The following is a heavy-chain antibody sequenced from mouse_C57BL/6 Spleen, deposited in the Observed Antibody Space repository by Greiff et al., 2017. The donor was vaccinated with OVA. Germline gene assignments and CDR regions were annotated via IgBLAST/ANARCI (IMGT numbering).Heavy chain of an antibody. CDR3: ARLPRSSSYWYFDV. CDR2: INPSNGGT. J-gene: IGHJ1*03. V-gene: IGHV1-53*01. Sequence: QVQLQQPGTELVKPGASVKLSCKASGYTFTSYWMHWVKQRPGQGLEWIGNINPSNGGTNYNEKFKSKATLTVDKSSSTAYMQLSSLTSEDSAVYYCARLPRSSSYWYFDVWGTGTTVTVSS. D-gene: IGHD1-1*01. CDR1: GYTFTSYW.